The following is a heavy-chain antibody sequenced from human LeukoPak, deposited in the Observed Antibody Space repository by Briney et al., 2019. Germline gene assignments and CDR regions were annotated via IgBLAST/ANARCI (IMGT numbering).Heavy chain of an antibody. Sequence: GGSLRLSCAASGFTFSSYGMHWVRQAPGKGLEWVAVISYDGSNKYYADSVKGRFTISRENSKNTLYLKMNSLRAEDTAVYYCAKDREQWLVPDYWGQGNLVTVSS. CDR1: GFTFSSYG. CDR2: ISYDGSNK. D-gene: IGHD6-19*01. J-gene: IGHJ4*02. V-gene: IGHV3-30*18. CDR3: AKDREQWLVPDY.